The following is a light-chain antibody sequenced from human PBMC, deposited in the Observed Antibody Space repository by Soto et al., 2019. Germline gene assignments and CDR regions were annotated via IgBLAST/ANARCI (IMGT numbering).Light chain of an antibody. CDR2: KTS. V-gene: IGKV1-5*03. CDR3: QQNHSIPRT. CDR1: QSISIW. Sequence: DIHMTQSPSTLSASVGDRVTITCRASQSISIWLAWYQQKPGKAPNLLIYKTSSLETGVPSRFSGSGSGTDFTLTISSLQAEDSATYYCQQNHSIPRTFGQGTRLEMK. J-gene: IGKJ5*01.